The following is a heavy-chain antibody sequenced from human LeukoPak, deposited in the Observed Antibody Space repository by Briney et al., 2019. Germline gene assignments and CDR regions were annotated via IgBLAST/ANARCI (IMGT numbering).Heavy chain of an antibody. V-gene: IGHV3-20*04. CDR3: ARVLRYCSGGNCYSGGLGYMDV. Sequence: GGSLRLSCAASGFTFDDFGMTWVRQAPGKGLEWVSGINWNGGSTGYADSVKGRFTISRDNAKNSLFLQMNSLRAEDTAVYYCARVLRYCSGGNCYSGGLGYMDVWGKGTTVTISS. J-gene: IGHJ6*03. D-gene: IGHD2-15*01. CDR1: GFTFDDFG. CDR2: INWNGGST.